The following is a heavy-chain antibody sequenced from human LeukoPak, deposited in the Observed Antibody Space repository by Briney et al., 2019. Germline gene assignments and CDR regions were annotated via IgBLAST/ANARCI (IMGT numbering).Heavy chain of an antibody. D-gene: IGHD2-2*01. J-gene: IGHJ4*02. Sequence: GGSLRLSCAASGFTFSNYALTWVRRAPGKGLEWVSSISVSSGSTFYANSVKGRFTISGDNSKNTVFLEMNSLRVKDTAVYYCAKERGVLVPAAELDSWGQGTLVSVSS. CDR3: AKERGVLVPAAELDS. CDR2: ISVSSGST. V-gene: IGHV3-23*01. CDR1: GFTFSNYA.